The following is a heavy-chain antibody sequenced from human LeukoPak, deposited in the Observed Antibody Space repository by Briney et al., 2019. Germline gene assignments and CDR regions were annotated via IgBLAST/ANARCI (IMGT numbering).Heavy chain of an antibody. Sequence: GGSLRLSCAASGFTFSSYGMHWVRQAPGKGLEWVAVIWYDGSNKYYADSVKGRFTISRDNSKNTLYLQMNSLRAEDTAVYYCARGVTAGRGFDYWGQGTLVTVSS. CDR2: IWYDGSNK. J-gene: IGHJ4*02. CDR3: ARGVTAGRGFDY. V-gene: IGHV3-33*01. CDR1: GFTFSSYG. D-gene: IGHD3-10*01.